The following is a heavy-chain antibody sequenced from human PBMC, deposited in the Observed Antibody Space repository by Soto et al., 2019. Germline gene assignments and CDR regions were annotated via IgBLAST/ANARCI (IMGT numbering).Heavy chain of an antibody. Sequence: SVTVSCKASGGTFSSYAISWVRQAPGQGLEWMGGIIPIFGTANYAQKFQGRVTITADESTSTAYMEPSSLRSEDTAVYYCASGMAVAGPVVLTLDYWGQGTLVTVSS. D-gene: IGHD6-19*01. V-gene: IGHV1-69*13. CDR3: ASGMAVAGPVVLTLDY. CDR1: GGTFSSYA. J-gene: IGHJ4*02. CDR2: IIPIFGTA.